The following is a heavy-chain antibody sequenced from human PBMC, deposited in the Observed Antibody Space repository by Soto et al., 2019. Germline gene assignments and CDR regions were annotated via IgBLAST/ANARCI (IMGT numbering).Heavy chain of an antibody. CDR2: INAGNGNT. CDR1: GYTFTSYA. Sequence: WASVKVSCKASGYTFTSYAMHWVRQAPGQRLEWMGWINAGNGNTKYSQKFQGRVTITRDTSASTAYMELSSLRSEDTAVYYCARDGGYSYGGGPNYYGMDVWGQGTTVTVSS. J-gene: IGHJ6*02. V-gene: IGHV1-3*01. D-gene: IGHD5-18*01. CDR3: ARDGGYSYGGGPNYYGMDV.